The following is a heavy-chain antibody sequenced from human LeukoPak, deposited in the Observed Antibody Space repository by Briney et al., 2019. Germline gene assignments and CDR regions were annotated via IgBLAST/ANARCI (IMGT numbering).Heavy chain of an antibody. V-gene: IGHV5-51*01. CDR3: ARSSHYYYGSGPLHAYYFDY. CDR2: IYPGDSDT. J-gene: IGHJ4*02. D-gene: IGHD3-10*01. Sequence: GESLKISCKGSGYSFTSYWIGWVRQKPGIGLEWMGIIYPGDSDTRNSPSLQGQVIISVDKSISTAYLQWSSLKASDTAMYHCARSSHYYYGSGPLHAYYFDYWGQGTLVTVSS. CDR1: GYSFTSYW.